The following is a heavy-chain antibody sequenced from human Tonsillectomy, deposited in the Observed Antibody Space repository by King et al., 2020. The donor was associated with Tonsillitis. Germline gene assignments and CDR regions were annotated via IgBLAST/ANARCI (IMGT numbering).Heavy chain of an antibody. CDR1: GFTFSSYA. CDR3: ATSRTDYYDTSGYYQTEAFDY. CDR2: ISGSGGST. D-gene: IGHD3-22*01. Sequence: VQLVESGGGLVQPGGSLRLSCAASGFTFSSYAMSWVRQAPGKGLEWVSAISGSGGSTYYADSVRGRFTISRDNSKNTLYLHMDSLRAEDTAVYYCATSRTDYYDTSGYYQTEAFDYWGQGTLVTVSS. V-gene: IGHV3-23*04. J-gene: IGHJ4*02.